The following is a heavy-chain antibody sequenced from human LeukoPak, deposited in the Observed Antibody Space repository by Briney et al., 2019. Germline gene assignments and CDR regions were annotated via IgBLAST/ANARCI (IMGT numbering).Heavy chain of an antibody. J-gene: IGHJ5*02. CDR2: IYHSGST. Sequence: SQTLSLTCTVSGGSISSGGYYWSWIRQPPGKGLEWIGYIYHSGSTYYNPSLKSRVTISVDRSKNQFSLKLSSVTAADTAVYYCARSLGYCSSTSCRNWFDPWGQGTLVTVSS. V-gene: IGHV4-30-2*01. CDR1: GGSISSGGYY. D-gene: IGHD2-2*03. CDR3: ARSLGYCSSTSCRNWFDP.